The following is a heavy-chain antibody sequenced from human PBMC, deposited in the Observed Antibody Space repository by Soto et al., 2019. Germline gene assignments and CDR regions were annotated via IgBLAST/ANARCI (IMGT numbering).Heavy chain of an antibody. J-gene: IGHJ4*02. CDR3: ASTVCSGGSCYLNY. D-gene: IGHD2-15*01. Sequence: QVQLVESGGGVVQPGRSLRLSCAASGFTFSSYAMHWVRQAPGKGLEWVAVISYDGSKKYYAYSVKGRFTISRDNSKNTLYLQMNSLRAEDTAVYYCASTVCSGGSCYLNYWGQGTLVTVSS. CDR1: GFTFSSYA. CDR2: ISYDGSKK. V-gene: IGHV3-30-3*01.